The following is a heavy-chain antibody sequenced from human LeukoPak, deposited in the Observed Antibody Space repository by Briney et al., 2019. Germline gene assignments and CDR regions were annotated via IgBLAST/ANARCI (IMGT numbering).Heavy chain of an antibody. CDR2: IYIVGNT. CDR1: GFSVSSKY. Sequence: GGSLRLSCAASGFSVSSKYMTWARQAPGMGLECVSIIYIVGNTYYADSVKGRFTISRDNSKNTLYLQMNSLRAEDTAVYYCAREPPPWIGAAAGTGNYFDYWGQGTLVTVSS. CDR3: AREPPPWIGAAAGTGNYFDY. J-gene: IGHJ4*02. V-gene: IGHV3-66*01. D-gene: IGHD6-13*01.